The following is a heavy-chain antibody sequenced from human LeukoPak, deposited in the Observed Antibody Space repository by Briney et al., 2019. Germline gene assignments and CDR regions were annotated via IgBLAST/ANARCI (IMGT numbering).Heavy chain of an antibody. J-gene: IGHJ5*01. Sequence: SETLSLTCTVSGGSIISNIYYWAWIRQPPGKGLEWIGSAYYGGSTYYNPSLKSRVTIYVDMSNNEFSLRLSSVTAADTALYFCARHGDPNWFDSWGQGTLVTVSS. CDR1: GGSIISNIYY. V-gene: IGHV4-39*01. D-gene: IGHD4-17*01. CDR3: ARHGDPNWFDS. CDR2: AYYGGST.